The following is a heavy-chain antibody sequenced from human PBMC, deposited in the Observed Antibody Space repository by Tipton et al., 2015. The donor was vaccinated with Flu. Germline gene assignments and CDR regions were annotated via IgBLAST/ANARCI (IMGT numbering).Heavy chain of an antibody. J-gene: IGHJ4*02. D-gene: IGHD2-2*03. Sequence: TPSLTCVVSDYSISSSYYWGWIRQPPGKGLEWIGSIYHSGSTYYNLSLKSRVTMSVDTSKNQFSLNLSSVTAADTAVYYCARASGYCGSTRCYSMVFDYWGQGTPVTVSS. CDR2: IYHSGST. CDR1: DYSISSSYY. V-gene: IGHV4-38-2*01. CDR3: ARASGYCGSTRCYSMVFDY.